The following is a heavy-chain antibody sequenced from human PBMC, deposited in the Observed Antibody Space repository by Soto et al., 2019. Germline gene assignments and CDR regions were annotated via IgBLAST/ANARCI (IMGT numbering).Heavy chain of an antibody. V-gene: IGHV4-59*08. CDR1: GGSISSYY. D-gene: IGHD1-26*01. J-gene: IGHJ3*02. CDR3: ARRWGYAFDI. Sequence: QVQLQESGPGLVKPSETLSLTCTVSGGSISSYYWSWIRQPPGKGLEWIGYIYYSGSTNYNPSHKSLVTISVDTSKNQFSLKLSSVNAADTAVYYCARRWGYAFDIWGQGTMVTVSS. CDR2: IYYSGST.